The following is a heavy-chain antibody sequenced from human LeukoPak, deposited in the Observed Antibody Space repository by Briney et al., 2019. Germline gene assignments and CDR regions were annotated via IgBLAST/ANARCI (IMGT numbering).Heavy chain of an antibody. J-gene: IGHJ4*02. CDR2: ISGSASDV. Sequence: GGSLRLSCAASGFTFSDSYMTWIRQAPGKGLELLSYISGSASDVNYIDSVRGRFTISRDNAKDSLYLHMNSLTVEDTAVYYCSRDPRNNDYWGQGTLVTVSS. CDR1: GFTFSDSY. V-gene: IGHV3-11*01. CDR3: SRDPRNNDY.